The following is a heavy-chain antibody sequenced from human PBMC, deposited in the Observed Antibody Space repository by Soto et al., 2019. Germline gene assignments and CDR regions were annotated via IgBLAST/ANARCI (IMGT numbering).Heavy chain of an antibody. CDR1: GYTFTGYY. V-gene: IGHV1-2*02. CDR2: IDPNSGGT. D-gene: IGHD5-18*01. Sequence: ASVKVSCKASGYTFTGYYMHWVRQAPGQGLEWMGWIDPNSGGTNYAQKFQGRVTMTRDTSISTAYMELSRLRSDDTAVYYCARGSAYSYDVYYYYGMDVWGQGTTVTVSS. J-gene: IGHJ6*02. CDR3: ARGSAYSYDVYYYYGMDV.